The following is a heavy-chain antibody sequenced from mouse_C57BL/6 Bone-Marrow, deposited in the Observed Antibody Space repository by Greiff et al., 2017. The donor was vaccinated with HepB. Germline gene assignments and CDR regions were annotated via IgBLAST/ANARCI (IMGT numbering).Heavy chain of an antibody. CDR1: GYTFTSYW. V-gene: IGHV1-64*01. CDR3: AREDYYGSSLWFAY. J-gene: IGHJ3*01. D-gene: IGHD1-1*01. Sequence: QVQLQQPGAELVKPGASVKLSCKASGYTFTSYWMHWVKQRPGQGLEWIGMIHPNSGSTNYNEKFKSKATLTVDKSSSTAYMQLSSLTSEDSAVYYCAREDYYGSSLWFAYWGQGTLVTVSA. CDR2: IHPNSGST.